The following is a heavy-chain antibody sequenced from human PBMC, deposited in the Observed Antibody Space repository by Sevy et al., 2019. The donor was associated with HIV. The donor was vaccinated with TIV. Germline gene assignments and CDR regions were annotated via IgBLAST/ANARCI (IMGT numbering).Heavy chain of an antibody. V-gene: IGHV3-23*01. J-gene: IGHJ3*02. Sequence: GESLKISCAASGFTFSSYAMSWVRQAPGKGLEWVSAISGSGGSTYYADSVKGRFTISRDNSKNTLYLQMNSLRAEDTAVYYCAKEYYYDSSGSVGAFDIWGQGTMVTVS. CDR3: AKEYYYDSSGSVGAFDI. CDR1: GFTFSSYA. D-gene: IGHD3-22*01. CDR2: ISGSGGST.